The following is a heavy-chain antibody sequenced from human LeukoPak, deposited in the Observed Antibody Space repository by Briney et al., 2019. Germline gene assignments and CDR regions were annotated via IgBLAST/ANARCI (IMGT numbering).Heavy chain of an antibody. CDR2: IYTSGST. J-gene: IGHJ5*02. CDR1: GGSISSYY. CDR3: ARDLERGFEEYYYDP. V-gene: IGHV4-4*07. D-gene: IGHD3-10*01. Sequence: SETLSLTCTVSGGSISSYYWSWIRQPAGKGLEWIGRIYTSGSTNYNPSLKSRVTMSVDTSKNQFSLKLSSVTAADTAVYYCARDLERGFEEYYYDPWGQGTLVTVSS.